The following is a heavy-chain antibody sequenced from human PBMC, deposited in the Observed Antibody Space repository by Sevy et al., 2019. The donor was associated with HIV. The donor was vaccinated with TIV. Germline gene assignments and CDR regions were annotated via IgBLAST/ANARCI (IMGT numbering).Heavy chain of an antibody. J-gene: IGHJ4*02. Sequence: ASVKVSCKASGYIFSGYYFYWVRQAPGQGLELMGWINPESGDTNYARKFQGRVTMTRDTSVTTAYVTLSRLKSNETALYYCARGPLVSYYDFWKRAPDYWGQGTLVTVSS. V-gene: IGHV1-2*02. CDR2: INPESGDT. D-gene: IGHD3-3*01. CDR3: ARGPLVSYYDFWKRAPDY. CDR1: GYIFSGYY.